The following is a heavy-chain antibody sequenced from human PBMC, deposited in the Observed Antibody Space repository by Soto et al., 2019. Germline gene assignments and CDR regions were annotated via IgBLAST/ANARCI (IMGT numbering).Heavy chain of an antibody. Sequence: SQTLSLTCAISGDSVSSNSAAWNWIRQSPSRGLEWLGRTYYRSKWYNDYAVSVKSRITINPDTSKNQFSLQLNSVTPEDTAVYYCARTANLGELSKPPLDYWGQGTLVTVSS. CDR1: GDSVSSNSAA. CDR2: TYYRSKWYN. D-gene: IGHD3-16*02. J-gene: IGHJ4*02. CDR3: ARTANLGELSKPPLDY. V-gene: IGHV6-1*01.